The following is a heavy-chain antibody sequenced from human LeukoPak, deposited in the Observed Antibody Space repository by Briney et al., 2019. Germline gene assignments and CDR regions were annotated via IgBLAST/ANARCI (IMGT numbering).Heavy chain of an antibody. CDR1: GFTVSSNY. CDR3: ARGNVGNY. D-gene: IGHD4-23*01. J-gene: IGHJ4*02. V-gene: IGHV3-66*02. Sequence: GGSQRLSCAASGFTVSSNYMSWVRQAPGKGLEWVSVIYSGGSTYCADPGKGRFTISRDNSKNTLYLQMNSLRAEDTAVYYCARGNVGNYWGQGTLVTVSS. CDR2: IYSGGST.